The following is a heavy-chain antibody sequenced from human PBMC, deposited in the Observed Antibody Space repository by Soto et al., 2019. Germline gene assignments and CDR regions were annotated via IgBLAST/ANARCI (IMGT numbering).Heavy chain of an antibody. CDR1: GYTFTSYD. CDR3: AVGYCSSTSCSPALYYYYGMDV. V-gene: IGHV1-8*01. Sequence: GASVKVSCKASGYTFTSYDINWVRQATGQGLEWMGWMNPNSGSTGYAQKFQGRVTMTRNTSISTAYMELSSLRSEDTAVYYCAVGYCSSTSCSPALYYYYGMDVWGQGTTVTVSS. J-gene: IGHJ6*02. CDR2: MNPNSGST. D-gene: IGHD2-2*01.